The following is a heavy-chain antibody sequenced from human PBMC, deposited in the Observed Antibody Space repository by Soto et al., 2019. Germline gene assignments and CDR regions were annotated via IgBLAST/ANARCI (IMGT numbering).Heavy chain of an antibody. Sequence: SETLSVTCAVEDVSFSGYYWSWIRQPPGKGLEWIGEINHSGSTNYNPSLKSRVTISVDTSKNQFSLKLSSVTAADTAVYYCARIQYYDILTGYFDVWGKGTTVTVSS. CDR2: INHSGST. J-gene: IGHJ6*04. D-gene: IGHD3-9*01. V-gene: IGHV4-34*01. CDR3: ARIQYYDILTGYFDV. CDR1: DVSFSGYY.